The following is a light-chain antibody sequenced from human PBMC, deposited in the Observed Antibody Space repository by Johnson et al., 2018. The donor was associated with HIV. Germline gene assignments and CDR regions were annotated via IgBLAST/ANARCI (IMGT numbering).Light chain of an antibody. CDR3: GTWDSSLTTYV. Sequence: QPVLTQPPSVSAAPGQKVTISCSGSSSNIGNNYVSWYQHLPGAAPKLLIYEKNKRPSGLPARFSGSKSGASATLGITGLQTGDEADYYCGTWDSSLTTYVFGTGTKVTVL. J-gene: IGLJ1*01. CDR2: EKN. V-gene: IGLV1-51*02. CDR1: SSNIGNNY.